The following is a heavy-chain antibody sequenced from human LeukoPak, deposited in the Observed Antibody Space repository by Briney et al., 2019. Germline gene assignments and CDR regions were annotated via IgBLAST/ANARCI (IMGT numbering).Heavy chain of an antibody. CDR3: ASHHDYGDYFDY. CDR1: GGSISSYY. CDR2: IYTSGST. V-gene: IGHV4-4*07. D-gene: IGHD4-17*01. Sequence: SETLSLTCTVSGGSISSYYWSWIRQPAGKGLEWIGRIYTSGSTNYNPSLKSRVTMSVDTPKNQFSLKLSSVTAADTAVYYCASHHDYGDYFDYWGQGTLVTVSS. J-gene: IGHJ4*02.